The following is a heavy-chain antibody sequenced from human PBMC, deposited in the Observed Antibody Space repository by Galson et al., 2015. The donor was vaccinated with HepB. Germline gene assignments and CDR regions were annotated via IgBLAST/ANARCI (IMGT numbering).Heavy chain of an antibody. J-gene: IGHJ4*02. V-gene: IGHV3-33*06. Sequence: SVRLSCEACGFTFSSYGMYWVRQAPGKGLEWVAVIWYDGSNKYYADSVKGRFTISRDNSKNTLYLQMNSLRAEDTAVYYCAKDSRESTTRVVPAAIIFGGGQGTLVTVSS. CDR2: IWYDGSNK. CDR1: GFTFSSYG. CDR3: AKDSRESTTRVVPAAIIFG. D-gene: IGHD2-2*02.